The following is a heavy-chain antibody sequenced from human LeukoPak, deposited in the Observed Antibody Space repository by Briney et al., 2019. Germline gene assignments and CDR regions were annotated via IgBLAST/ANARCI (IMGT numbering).Heavy chain of an antibody. V-gene: IGHV1-2*02. CDR1: GSTLTGYY. D-gene: IGHD1-26*01. CDR3: ARSKMGVTTSASDY. CDR2: INPDSGGT. Sequence: GASVKVSCKASGSTLTGYYMHWVRQAPGQSLEWMGWINPDSGGTNYAQDFQGRVTMTRDTSISTAYMELSRLRSDDTAVYYCARSKMGVTTSASDYWGQGTLVTVSS. J-gene: IGHJ4*02.